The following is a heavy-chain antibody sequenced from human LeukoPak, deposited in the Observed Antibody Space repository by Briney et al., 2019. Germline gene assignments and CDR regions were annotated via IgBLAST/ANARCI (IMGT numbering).Heavy chain of an antibody. D-gene: IGHD3-10*01. V-gene: IGHV3-74*01. J-gene: IGHJ3*02. CDR2: INSDGSTT. CDR3: ARTLGEWSAFDI. Sequence: GGSLRLSCAASGFSFSTYWMHWVRQAAGKGLVWVSRINSDGSTTNYADSVKGRFTISRDNAKNTLYLQMNSLRAEDTAVYYCARTLGEWSAFDIWGQGTVVTVSS. CDR1: GFSFSTYW.